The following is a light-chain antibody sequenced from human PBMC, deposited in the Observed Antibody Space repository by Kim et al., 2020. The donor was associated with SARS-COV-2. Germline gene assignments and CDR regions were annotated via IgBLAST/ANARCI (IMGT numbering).Light chain of an antibody. Sequence: DIQMTQSPSSLAASVGDRVTIACRASRSISTYLNWYQQKPGKAPKLLIYAASSLQSGVPSRFSGSGSGTDFTLTISSLQPEDFGTYYCQQSHTAPLLTFGGGTKVDIK. CDR3: QQSHTAPLLT. V-gene: IGKV1-39*01. J-gene: IGKJ4*01. CDR2: AAS. CDR1: RSISTY.